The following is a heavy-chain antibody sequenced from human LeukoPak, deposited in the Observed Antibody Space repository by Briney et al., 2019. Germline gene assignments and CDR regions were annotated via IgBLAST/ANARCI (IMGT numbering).Heavy chain of an antibody. CDR2: IYYSGST. V-gene: IGHV4-59*01. CDR1: GGSISSYY. J-gene: IGHJ6*03. CDR3: ARDGRYCSGGSCYFSDCCYMDV. D-gene: IGHD2-15*01. Sequence: SETLSLTCTVSGGSISSYYWSWIRQPPGKGLEWIGYIYYSGSTNYNPSLKSRVTISVDTSKNQFSLKLSSVTAADTAVYYCARDGRYCSGGSCYFSDCCYMDVWGKGTTVTVSS.